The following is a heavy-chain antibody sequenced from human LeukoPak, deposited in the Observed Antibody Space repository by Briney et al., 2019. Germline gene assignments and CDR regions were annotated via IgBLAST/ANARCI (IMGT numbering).Heavy chain of an antibody. CDR2: ISSSSSYI. D-gene: IGHD5-18*01. Sequence: TGGSLRLSCVASGFILSTSEMNWVRQAPGKGLEWVSSISSSSSYIYYADSVEGRFTISRDNAKNSLYLQMNSLRAEDTAVYYCAAQGGYSYSGWFDPWGQGTLVTVSS. V-gene: IGHV3-21*01. J-gene: IGHJ5*02. CDR1: GFILSTSE. CDR3: AAQGGYSYSGWFDP.